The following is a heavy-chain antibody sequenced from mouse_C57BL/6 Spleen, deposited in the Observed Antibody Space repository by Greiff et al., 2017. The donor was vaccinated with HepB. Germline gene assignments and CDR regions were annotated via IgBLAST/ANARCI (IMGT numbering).Heavy chain of an antibody. J-gene: IGHJ4*01. CDR2: IYPGGGYT. Sequence: VQLQESGAELVRPGTSVKMSCKASGYTFTNYWIGWAKQRPGHGLEWIGDIYPGGGYTNYNEKFKGKATLTADKSSSTAYMQFSSLTSEDSAIYYCARVGLLYAMDYWGQGTSVTVSS. CDR3: ARVGLLYAMDY. CDR1: GYTFTNYW. V-gene: IGHV1-63*01. D-gene: IGHD3-1*01.